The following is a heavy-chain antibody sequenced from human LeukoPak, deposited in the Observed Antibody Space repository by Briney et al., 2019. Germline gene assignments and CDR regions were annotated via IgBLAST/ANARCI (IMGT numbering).Heavy chain of an antibody. CDR3: AGKLLGATYYFDS. J-gene: IGHJ4*02. V-gene: IGHV3-23*01. D-gene: IGHD2-21*01. CDR2: ISDSGRYI. Sequence: GGSLRLSCVASDFTFSTYDMTWVRQAPGKGLEWVSSISDSGRYIFTADSMRGRFTISRDNSANTLYLQMYSLRVDDTATYFCAGKLLGATYYFDSWGQGTLVTVSS. CDR1: DFTFSTYD.